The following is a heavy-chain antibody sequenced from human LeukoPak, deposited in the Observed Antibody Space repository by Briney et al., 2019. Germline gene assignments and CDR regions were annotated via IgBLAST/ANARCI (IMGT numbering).Heavy chain of an antibody. D-gene: IGHD3-9*01. CDR1: GGTFSSYA. J-gene: IGHJ4*02. CDR3: ARDEDVDWLSNPFDY. Sequence: ASVKVSCKASGGTFSSYAISWVRQAPGQGLEWMGRIIPILGIANYAQKFQGRVTITADKSTSTAYMELSSLRSEDTAVYYCARDEDVDWLSNPFDYWGQGTLVTVSS. CDR2: IIPILGIA. V-gene: IGHV1-69*04.